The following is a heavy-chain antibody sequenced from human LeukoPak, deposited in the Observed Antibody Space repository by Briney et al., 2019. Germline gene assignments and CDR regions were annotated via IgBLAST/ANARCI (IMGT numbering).Heavy chain of an antibody. J-gene: IGHJ4*02. CDR1: GGTFSSYA. V-gene: IGHV1-69*06. CDR3: ARDSRLGYTRYYFGY. Sequence: EASVKVSCKAFGGTFSSYAISWVRQAPEQGLEWMGGIIPIFGTANYAQKFQGRVTITADKSTSTAYMELSSLRSEDTAVYYCARDSRLGYTRYYFGYWGQGTLVTVSS. CDR2: IIPIFGTA. D-gene: IGHD6-13*01.